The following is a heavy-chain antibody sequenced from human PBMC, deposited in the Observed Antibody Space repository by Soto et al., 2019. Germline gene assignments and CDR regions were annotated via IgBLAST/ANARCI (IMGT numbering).Heavy chain of an antibody. Sequence: QVQLVQSGAEVKKPGASVKASCKASGYTFTSYYMHWVRQAPGQGLEWMGIINPSGGSTSYAQKFQGRVTMTRDTSTSTVYMELSSLRSEDTAGYYCARGGITMIVVVPLAYGMDVWGQGTTVTVSS. CDR3: ARGGITMIVVVPLAYGMDV. CDR2: INPSGGST. V-gene: IGHV1-46*01. CDR1: GYTFTSYY. D-gene: IGHD3-22*01. J-gene: IGHJ6*02.